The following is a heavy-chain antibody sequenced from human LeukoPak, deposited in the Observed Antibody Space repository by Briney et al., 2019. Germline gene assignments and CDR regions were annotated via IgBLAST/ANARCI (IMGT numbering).Heavy chain of an antibody. D-gene: IGHD6-13*01. CDR3: ANRPIYSSSLGS. J-gene: IGHJ4*02. CDR2: IYYSGST. Sequence: SETLSLTCTVSGGSISSYYWSWIRQPPGKGLEWIGYIYYSGSTNYNPSLKSRVAISVDTSKNQFSLKLSSVTAADTAVYYCANRPIYSSSLGSWGQGTLVTVSS. V-gene: IGHV4-59*12. CDR1: GGSISSYY.